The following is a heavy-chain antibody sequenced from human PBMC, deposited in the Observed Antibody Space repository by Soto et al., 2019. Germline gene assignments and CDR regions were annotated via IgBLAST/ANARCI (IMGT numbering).Heavy chain of an antibody. CDR3: ARDFPSRVWFGEGGAFDI. J-gene: IGHJ3*02. Sequence: QVQLVQSGAEVKKPGASVKVSCKASGYTFTSYGISWVRQAPGQGLEWMGWISAYNGNTNYAQKLQGRVTMTTDTPTSTAYMELRSLRSDDTAVYYCARDFPSRVWFGEGGAFDIWGQGTMVTVSS. CDR2: ISAYNGNT. CDR1: GYTFTSYG. V-gene: IGHV1-18*01. D-gene: IGHD3-10*01.